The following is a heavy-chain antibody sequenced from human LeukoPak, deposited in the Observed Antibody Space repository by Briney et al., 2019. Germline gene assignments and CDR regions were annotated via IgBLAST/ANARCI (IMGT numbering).Heavy chain of an antibody. CDR1: GGSISSYY. Sequence: PSETLSLTCTVSGGSISSYYWSWIRQPPGKGLEWIGYIYYSGSTNYNPSLKSRGTISVDTSKNQFSLKLSSVTAADTAVYYCARDTGYSSSWAYFDYWGQGTLVTVSS. CDR2: IYYSGST. V-gene: IGHV4-59*01. CDR3: ARDTGYSSSWAYFDY. D-gene: IGHD6-13*01. J-gene: IGHJ4*02.